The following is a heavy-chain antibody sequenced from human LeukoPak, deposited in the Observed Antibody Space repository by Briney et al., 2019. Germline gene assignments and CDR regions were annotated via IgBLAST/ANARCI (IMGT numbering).Heavy chain of an antibody. CDR1: GFTFNTYS. CDR2: IKQDGSEK. V-gene: IGHV3-7*03. Sequence: GGSLRLSCAASGFTFNTYSMNWVRQAPGKGLEWVANIKQDGSEKYYVDSVKGRFTISRDNAKNSLYLQMNSLRAEDTAVYYCAREAYSSGWYGYAFDIWGQGTMVTVSS. J-gene: IGHJ3*02. CDR3: AREAYSSGWYGYAFDI. D-gene: IGHD6-19*01.